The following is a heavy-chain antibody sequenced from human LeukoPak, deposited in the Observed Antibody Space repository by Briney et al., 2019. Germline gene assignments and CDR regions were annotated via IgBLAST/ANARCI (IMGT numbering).Heavy chain of an antibody. Sequence: SETLSLTCTVSGYSISSGYYWGWIRQPPGNGLEWIGYIYYSGSTNYNPSLKSLVTISVDTSKNQFSLKLSSVTAADTAVYYCARVRVGATDYWGQGTLVTVSS. CDR1: GYSISSGYY. D-gene: IGHD1-26*01. CDR3: ARVRVGATDY. V-gene: IGHV4-38-2*02. CDR2: IYYSGST. J-gene: IGHJ4*02.